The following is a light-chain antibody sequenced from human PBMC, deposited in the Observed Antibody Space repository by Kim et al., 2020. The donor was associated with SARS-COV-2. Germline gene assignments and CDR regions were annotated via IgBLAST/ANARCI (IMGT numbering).Light chain of an antibody. Sequence: QSVLTQPASASGSPGQSITISCTGSSSDVGNYNLVSWYQHHPGKAPKLMIYEVNKRPSGVSNRFSGSKSGNTTSLTISGLQVEDEADYYCCSYAGIWVFGGGTQLTVL. V-gene: IGLV2-23*02. CDR3: CSYAGIWV. CDR2: EVN. CDR1: SSDVGNYNL. J-gene: IGLJ3*02.